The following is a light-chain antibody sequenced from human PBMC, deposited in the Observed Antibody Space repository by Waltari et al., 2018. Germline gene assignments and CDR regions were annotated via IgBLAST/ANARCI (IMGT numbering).Light chain of an antibody. CDR3: FTVDDNSLRL. J-gene: IGLJ2*01. V-gene: IGLV3-27*01. Sequence: SYELTQPSSVSVSPGQTARITCSDDVFGKTFLRWFQQKPVQAPVLLIFRDRERPSGIPERFSGSSAGTTVTLTISGAQVEDEADYYGFTVDDNSLRLFGGGTKLTVL. CDR2: RDR. CDR1: VFGKTF.